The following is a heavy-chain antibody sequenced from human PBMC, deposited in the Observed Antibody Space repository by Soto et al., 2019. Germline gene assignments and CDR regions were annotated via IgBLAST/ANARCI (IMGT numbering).Heavy chain of an antibody. V-gene: IGHV4-39*01. D-gene: IGHD3-10*01. Sequence: SETLSLTCSVSGGSISSFSYYWGWIRHPPGNGLEWIGTVYYNENTYYNPSLKSRVTITVYTAKNQFSLNLRSVTAADTAMYFCSRRERYYGSLGWFDPWGPGTMVPVSS. CDR3: SRRERYYGSLGWFDP. CDR2: VYYNENT. CDR1: GGSISSFSYY. J-gene: IGHJ5*02.